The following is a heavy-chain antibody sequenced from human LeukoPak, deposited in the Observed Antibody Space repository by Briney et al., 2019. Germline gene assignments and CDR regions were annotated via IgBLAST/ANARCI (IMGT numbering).Heavy chain of an antibody. Sequence: ASVKVSCKASGYTFTSYDINWVRQATGQGLEWMGWMNPNSGNTGYAQKFQGRVTMTRNTSISTAYMELSSLRSEDTALYYCAKGGPVSSKSITMVRGTRKYYYYMDVWGKGTTVTISS. D-gene: IGHD3-10*01. CDR3: AKGGPVSSKSITMVRGTRKYYYYMDV. J-gene: IGHJ6*03. CDR2: MNPNSGNT. V-gene: IGHV1-8*01. CDR1: GYTFTSYD.